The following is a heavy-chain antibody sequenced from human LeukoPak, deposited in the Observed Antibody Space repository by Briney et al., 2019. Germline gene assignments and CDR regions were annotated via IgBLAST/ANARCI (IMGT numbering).Heavy chain of an antibody. CDR3: ARQFFSSDYQAFDI. D-gene: IGHD4-17*01. CDR2: IDCCGST. V-gene: IGHV4-39*01. Sequence: PSETLSLTCTVSGDSISSSHFFWGWIRQTPGKGLEWIGSIDCCGSTYYNPSLKSRVTISVDTSKNQFSLKLSSVTAADTAVYYCARQFFSSDYQAFDIWGQGTMVTVSS. CDR1: GDSISSSHFF. J-gene: IGHJ3*02.